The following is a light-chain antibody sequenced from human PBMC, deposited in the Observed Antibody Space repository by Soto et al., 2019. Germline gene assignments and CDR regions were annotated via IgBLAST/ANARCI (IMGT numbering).Light chain of an antibody. CDR3: SSYTSSSTSHVV. V-gene: IGLV2-14*01. J-gene: IGLJ2*01. Sequence: QSALTQPASVSGSPGQSITISCTGTSSDVGGYNYVSWYQQHPGNAPKLMIYDVSNRPSGVSKRCSGSKSGNTASLTISGLQAEDEADYYCSSYTSSSTSHVVFGGGTKVTVL. CDR2: DVS. CDR1: SSDVGGYNY.